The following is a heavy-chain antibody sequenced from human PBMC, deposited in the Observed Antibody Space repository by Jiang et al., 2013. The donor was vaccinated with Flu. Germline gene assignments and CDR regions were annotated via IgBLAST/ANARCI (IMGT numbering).Heavy chain of an antibody. V-gene: IGHV1-69*01. CDR2: IIPMFGTA. Sequence: SGAEVKKPGSSVKVSCKASGGTFSNYSMSWVRQAPGQGLEWMGGIIPMFGTANNAQKFQGRVTITADELTRTAYMELSSLRSEDTAVYYCARGKVPKSVGGTTIGSYFDYWGQGTLVTVSS. J-gene: IGHJ4*02. CDR3: ARGKVPKSVGGTTIGSYFDY. CDR1: GGTFSNYS. D-gene: IGHD1-26*01.